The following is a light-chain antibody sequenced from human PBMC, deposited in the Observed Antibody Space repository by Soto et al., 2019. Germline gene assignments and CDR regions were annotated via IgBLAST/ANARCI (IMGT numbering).Light chain of an antibody. J-gene: IGKJ5*01. V-gene: IGKV1-39*01. Sequence: DIQMTQSPSSLSASVGDRVTITCRASQSIANYVNWYQQKPGKAPKLLIYAASTLQSGVPSKFSGSGFGTDFTLTISSLQTEDFATYYCQQNYSPPPITFGQGTRLEIK. CDR3: QQNYSPPPIT. CDR2: AAS. CDR1: QSIANY.